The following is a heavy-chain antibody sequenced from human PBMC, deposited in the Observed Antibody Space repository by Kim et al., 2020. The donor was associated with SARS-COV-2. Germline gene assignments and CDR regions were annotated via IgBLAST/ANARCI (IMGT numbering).Heavy chain of an antibody. Sequence: SETLSLTCTVSGGSISSYYWSWIRQPPGKGLEWIGYIYYSGSTNYNPSLKSRVTISVDTSKNQFSLKLSSVTAADTAVYYCARVKSGWYGEGNWFDPWGQRTLVTVSS. CDR1: GGSISSYY. CDR3: ARVKSGWYGEGNWFDP. CDR2: IYYSGST. J-gene: IGHJ5*02. D-gene: IGHD6-19*01. V-gene: IGHV4-59*13.